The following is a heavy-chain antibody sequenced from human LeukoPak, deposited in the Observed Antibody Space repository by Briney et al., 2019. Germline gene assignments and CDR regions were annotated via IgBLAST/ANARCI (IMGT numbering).Heavy chain of an antibody. J-gene: IGHJ6*02. D-gene: IGHD5-24*01. V-gene: IGHV3-30*18. CDR3: AKDRHRGGYDPDGMDV. Sequence: GRSLRLSCVASGFIFSTYGMNWVRQAPGKGLEWVAVISYEGGNKDYSDPVKGRFTISRDNSKSTLYLQLNSLRADDTAVYYCAKDRHRGGYDPDGMDVWGQGTTVTVSS. CDR1: GFIFSTYG. CDR2: ISYEGGNK.